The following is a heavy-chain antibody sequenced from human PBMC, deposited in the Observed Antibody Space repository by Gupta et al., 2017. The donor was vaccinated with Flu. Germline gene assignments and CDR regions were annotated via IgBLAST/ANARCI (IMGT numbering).Heavy chain of an antibody. D-gene: IGHD6-19*01. CDR3: ARERSAWPNWLDP. CDR2: VYYSGIT. CDR1: GGSISTNSYY. V-gene: IGHV4-39*02. J-gene: IGHJ5*02. Sequence: QLQLLASGPGLVRPSVTLSLPCSVSGGSISTNSYYWVWIRQPPGKGLEWIASVYYSGITYYNPSLKSRVTISLDTSENQFSLKLYSVTAADTAVYYCARERSAWPNWLDPWGQGTLVTVSS.